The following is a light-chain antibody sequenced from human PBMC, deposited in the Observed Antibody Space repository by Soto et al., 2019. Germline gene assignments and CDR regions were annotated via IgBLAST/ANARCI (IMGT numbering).Light chain of an antibody. J-gene: IGKJ5*01. CDR1: QSVSSSY. V-gene: IGKV3-20*01. Sequence: EIVLTQSPGTLSLSPGERATLYCRASQSVSSSYLAWYQQKPGQAPRLLIYGASSRATGILDRFSGSGSGTDFTLTISRLEPEDFAVYYCQQYGSSPPITFGQGTRLEIK. CDR3: QQYGSSPPIT. CDR2: GAS.